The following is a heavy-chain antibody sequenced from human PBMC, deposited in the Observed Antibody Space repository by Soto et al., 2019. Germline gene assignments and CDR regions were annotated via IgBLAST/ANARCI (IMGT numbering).Heavy chain of an antibody. CDR1: GYTFTSYA. CDR2: INAGNGNT. Sequence: QVPLVQSGAEVKKPGASVKVSCKASGYTFTSYAMLWVRQAPGQRLEWMGWINAGNGNTKYSQKFQGRVTITRDTSASTAYMELSSLRSEDTAVYYCARDLSSESVVPAAGDYWGQGTLVTVSS. D-gene: IGHD2-2*01. J-gene: IGHJ4*02. V-gene: IGHV1-3*01. CDR3: ARDLSSESVVPAAGDY.